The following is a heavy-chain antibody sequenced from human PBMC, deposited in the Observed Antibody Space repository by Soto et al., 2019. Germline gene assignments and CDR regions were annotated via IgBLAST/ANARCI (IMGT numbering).Heavy chain of an antibody. CDR2: ISGSGGST. J-gene: IGHJ4*02. CDR3: AKGEDYGDTMDYFDY. CDR1: GFTFSSYA. V-gene: IGHV3-23*01. D-gene: IGHD4-17*01. Sequence: GGSLRLSCAASGFTFSSYAMSWVRQAPGKGLEWVSAISGSGGSTYYADSVKGRFTISRDNSKNTLYLQMNSLRAEDTAVYYCAKGEDYGDTMDYFDYWGQGTLVTVSS.